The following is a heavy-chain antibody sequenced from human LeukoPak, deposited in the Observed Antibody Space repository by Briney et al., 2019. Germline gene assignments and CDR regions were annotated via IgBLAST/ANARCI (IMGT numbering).Heavy chain of an antibody. CDR1: GGSFSGYF. J-gene: IGHJ4*02. V-gene: IGHV4-34*01. CDR2: INHTGST. Sequence: SETLSLTCAVYGGSFSGYFWSWIRQPPGKGLEWIGEINHTGSTNYKPSLKSRVTISVDTSKNQFSLKLSSVTAADTAVYYCARQESWYLDYWGQGTLVTVSS. D-gene: IGHD6-13*01. CDR3: ARQESWYLDY.